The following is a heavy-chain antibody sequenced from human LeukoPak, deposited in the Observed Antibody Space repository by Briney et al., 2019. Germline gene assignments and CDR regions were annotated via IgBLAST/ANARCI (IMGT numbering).Heavy chain of an antibody. V-gene: IGHV4-31*03. CDR2: IYYSGST. Sequence: SQTLSLTCTVSSGSISSGGYYWSWIRQHPGKGLEWIGYIYYSGSTYYNPSLKSRVTISVDTSKNQFSLKLSSVTAADTAVYYCARGHYDSSGYYLTSWFDPWGQGTLVTVSS. CDR1: SGSISSGGYY. CDR3: ARGHYDSSGYYLTSWFDP. J-gene: IGHJ5*02. D-gene: IGHD3-22*01.